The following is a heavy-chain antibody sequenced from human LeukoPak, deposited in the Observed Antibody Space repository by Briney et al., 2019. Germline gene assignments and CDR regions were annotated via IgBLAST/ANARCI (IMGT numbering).Heavy chain of an antibody. D-gene: IGHD3-22*01. CDR1: GCSISSSSYS. Sequence: SETLSLTCTVSGCSISSSSYSWGWIRQPPGKGLVWIGSIYYSGSTYYNPSLKSRVTISVDTCKNQFSLKLSSVTAADTAVYYCARDAMIVVDYFDYWGQGTLVTVSS. CDR2: IYYSGST. CDR3: ARDAMIVVDYFDY. V-gene: IGHV4-39*02. J-gene: IGHJ4*02.